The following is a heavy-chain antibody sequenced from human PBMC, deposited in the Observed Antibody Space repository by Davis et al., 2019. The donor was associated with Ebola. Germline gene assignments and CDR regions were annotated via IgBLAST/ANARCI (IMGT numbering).Heavy chain of an antibody. J-gene: IGHJ4*02. Sequence: AASVTVPCKASRYTFTSSPMNCVRHPPQQGLEWMGWIIPHNGNTNYAQNVQGRVTMTTDTSTSTAYMEVGSLSSDDTAVYYCAKDLMLWFGEAGSMDVWGQGTLVTVPS. D-gene: IGHD3-10*01. CDR3: AKDLMLWFGEAGSMDV. CDR1: RYTFTSSP. CDR2: IIPHNGNT. V-gene: IGHV1-18*01.